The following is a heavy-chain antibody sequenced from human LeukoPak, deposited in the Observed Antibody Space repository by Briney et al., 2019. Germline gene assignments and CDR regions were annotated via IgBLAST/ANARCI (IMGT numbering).Heavy chain of an antibody. V-gene: IGHV1-8*01. CDR3: ARGFPEYSSSPSPRYYYYYYMDV. J-gene: IGHJ6*03. CDR1: GYTFTSYD. D-gene: IGHD6-6*01. Sequence: GASVKVSCKASGYTFTSYDINWVRQATGQGLEWMGWMNPSSGNTGYAQKFQGRATMTRNTSISTAYMELSSLRSEDTAVYYCARGFPEYSSSPSPRYYYYYYMDVWGKGTTVTVSS. CDR2: MNPSSGNT.